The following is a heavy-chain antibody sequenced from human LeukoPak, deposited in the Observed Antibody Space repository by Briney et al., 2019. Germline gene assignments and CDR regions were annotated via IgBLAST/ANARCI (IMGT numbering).Heavy chain of an antibody. J-gene: IGHJ6*03. V-gene: IGHV1-69*05. CDR1: GGTFSSYA. CDR3: ARGIAVAGTRDYYYYYMDV. Sequence: SMKVSCKASGGTFSSYAISWVRQAPGQGLEWMGGIIPIFGTANYAQKFQGRVTITTDESTSTAYMELSSLRSEDTAVYYCARGIAVAGTRDYYYYYMDVWGKGTTVTISS. D-gene: IGHD6-19*01. CDR2: IIPIFGTA.